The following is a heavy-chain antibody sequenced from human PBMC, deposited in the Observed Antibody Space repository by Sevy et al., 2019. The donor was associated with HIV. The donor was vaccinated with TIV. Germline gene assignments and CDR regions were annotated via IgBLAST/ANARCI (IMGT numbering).Heavy chain of an antibody. J-gene: IGHJ4*02. CDR2: IFYSGSP. D-gene: IGHD3-22*01. CDR1: SGSISSSTYY. Sequence: SEILSLTCTVSSGSISSSTYYWAWIRQPPGKGLEWIGSIFYSGSPYYNPSLQSRLTISVDTSKNQFSLRLSSVTAADTAVYYCASHNYSDRTSYYYAVWFDYWGRGTLVTVSS. CDR3: ASHNYSDRTSYYYAVWFDY. V-gene: IGHV4-39*01.